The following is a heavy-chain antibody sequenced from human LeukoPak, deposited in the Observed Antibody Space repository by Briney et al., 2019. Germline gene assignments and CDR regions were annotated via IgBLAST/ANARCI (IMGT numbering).Heavy chain of an antibody. CDR2: INNDGSTT. V-gene: IGHV3-74*01. D-gene: IGHD2-21*01. J-gene: IGHJ4*02. Sequence: GGSLRLSCAASGFTFGTYWMHWVRQAPGKGLVWVSRINNDGSTTTYADSEKGRFTISRDNAKNTLYLQMNSLRAEDTAVYYCATIATPQDYWGQGTLVTVSS. CDR1: GFTFGTYW. CDR3: ATIATPQDY.